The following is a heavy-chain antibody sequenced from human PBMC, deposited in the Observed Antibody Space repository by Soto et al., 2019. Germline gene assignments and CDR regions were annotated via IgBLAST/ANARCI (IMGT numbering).Heavy chain of an antibody. Sequence: QVQLVESGGGLVKPGGSLRLSCAASGFTFSDYYMTWIRQAPGKGLEWVSYISGSGTSMYYADSFKGRFSIFRDNAKRSVYLQMSSLRAEDTAVYYCARDRTGNNWLDLWGQGTLVTVSS. V-gene: IGHV3-11*01. J-gene: IGHJ5*02. CDR1: GFTFSDYY. D-gene: IGHD3-10*01. CDR3: ARDRTGNNWLDL. CDR2: ISGSGTSM.